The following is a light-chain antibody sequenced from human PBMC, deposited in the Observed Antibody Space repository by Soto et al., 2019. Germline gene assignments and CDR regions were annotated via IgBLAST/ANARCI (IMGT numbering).Light chain of an antibody. V-gene: IGKV1-6*01. J-gene: IGKJ1*01. Sequence: AIQMTQSPSSLSASVGDRVTITCRASQGIRNELGWYQEKPGKAPKLLIYAASSLQSGVPSRFSGSGSGTEFTLTISSLQPEDFATYYCLQGYNYPRTFGQGTKVEIK. CDR2: AAS. CDR1: QGIRNE. CDR3: LQGYNYPRT.